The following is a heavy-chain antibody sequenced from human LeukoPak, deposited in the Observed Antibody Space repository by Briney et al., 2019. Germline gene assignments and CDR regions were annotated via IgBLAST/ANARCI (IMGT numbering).Heavy chain of an antibody. J-gene: IGHJ4*02. V-gene: IGHV4-4*02. CDR3: ASGYCSGGSCPFDY. Sequence: PSETLSLTCAVSGVSISSSNWWSWVRQPPGKGLEWIGEIYHSGSTNYNPSLKSRVTISVDKSKNQFSLKLSSVTAADTAVYYCASGYCSGGSCPFDYWGQGTLVTVSS. CDR1: GVSISSSNW. D-gene: IGHD2-15*01. CDR2: IYHSGST.